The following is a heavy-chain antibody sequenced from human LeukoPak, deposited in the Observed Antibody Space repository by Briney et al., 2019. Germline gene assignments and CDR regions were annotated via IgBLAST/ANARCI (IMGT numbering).Heavy chain of an antibody. D-gene: IGHD4-11*01. J-gene: IGHJ4*02. CDR1: GGTFSSYA. V-gene: IGHV1-69*13. Sequence: SVKVSCKASGGTFSSYAISWVRQAPRQGLEWMGGIIPIFGTANYAQKFQGRVTITADESTSTAYMELSSLRSEDTAVYYCARGSPTVSPFDYWGQGTLVTVSS. CDR3: ARGSPTVSPFDY. CDR2: IIPIFGTA.